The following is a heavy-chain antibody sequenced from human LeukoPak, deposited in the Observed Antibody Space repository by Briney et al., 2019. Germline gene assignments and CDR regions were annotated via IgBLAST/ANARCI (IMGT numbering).Heavy chain of an antibody. D-gene: IGHD4-17*01. Sequence: SETLSLTCTVSGGSISSYYWSWIRQPPGKGLEWIGFIYYSGSTNYNPSLKSRVTISVDTSKNQFSLKLSSVTAADTAVYYCARDEVDGDYRWFDPWGQGTLVTVSS. J-gene: IGHJ5*02. CDR1: GGSISSYY. CDR3: ARDEVDGDYRWFDP. V-gene: IGHV4-59*01. CDR2: IYYSGST.